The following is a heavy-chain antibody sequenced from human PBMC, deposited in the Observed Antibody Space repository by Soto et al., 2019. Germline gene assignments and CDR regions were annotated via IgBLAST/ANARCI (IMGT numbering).Heavy chain of an antibody. CDR3: AREPSGSYEVGNYFDY. V-gene: IGHV1-69*01. Sequence: QVQLVQSGADVKTPGSSVKVSCKASGGTFSSSALSWVRPAPGHGLEWMGGLIPIFGTANSAQKFQGRVTVTADESTRTDYMELSRLRSEVTAGYYCAREPSGSYEVGNYFDYWGQGTLVTVSS. CDR1: GGTFSSSA. J-gene: IGHJ4*02. D-gene: IGHD1-26*01. CDR2: LIPIFGTA.